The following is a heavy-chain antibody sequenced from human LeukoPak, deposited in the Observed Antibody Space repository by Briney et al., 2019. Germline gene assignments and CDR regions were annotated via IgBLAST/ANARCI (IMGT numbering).Heavy chain of an antibody. CDR1: GFTFSSYA. CDR3: ARGGTYPLDY. V-gene: IGHV3-30-3*01. D-gene: IGHD1-26*01. CDR2: ISYDGSNK. J-gene: IGHJ4*02. Sequence: GGSLRLSCAASGFTFSSYAMHWVRQAPGKGLEWVAVISYDGSNKYYADSVKGRFTISRDNSKNTLYLQMNSLRAEDTAVYYCARGGTYPLDYWGQGTLVTVSS.